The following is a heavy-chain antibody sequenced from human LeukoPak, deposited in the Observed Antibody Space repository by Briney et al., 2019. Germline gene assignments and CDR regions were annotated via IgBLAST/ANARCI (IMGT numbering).Heavy chain of an antibody. Sequence: SETLSLTCTVSGGSISSYYWSWIRQPPGKGLEWIGYIYYSGSTNYNPSLKSRVTISVDTSKNQFSLKLSSVTAAGTAVYYCARLLTNGRGMVRGRFDPWGQGTLVTVSS. CDR2: IYYSGST. CDR3: ARLLTNGRGMVRGRFDP. J-gene: IGHJ5*02. V-gene: IGHV4-59*08. CDR1: GGSISSYY. D-gene: IGHD3-10*01.